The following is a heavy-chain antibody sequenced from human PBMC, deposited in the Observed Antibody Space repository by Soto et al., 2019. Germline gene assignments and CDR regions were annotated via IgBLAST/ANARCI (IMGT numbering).Heavy chain of an antibody. CDR3: GKDISPGGMDV. V-gene: IGHV3-9*01. CDR2: IYYNSNRI. Sequence: EVQLVESGGGLVQPGGSLRLSCAGSGATLQDYAMHWVRQAPGTGLEWDSGIYYNSNRIDYADSVKGRFTISRDNARNALYLQMNSLTTEDTAFYYFGKDISPGGMDVWGRGIMVTVSS. CDR1: GATLQDYA. J-gene: IGHJ6*04.